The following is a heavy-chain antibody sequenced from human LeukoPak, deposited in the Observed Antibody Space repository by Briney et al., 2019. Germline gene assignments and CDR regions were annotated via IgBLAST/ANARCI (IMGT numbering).Heavy chain of an antibody. J-gene: IGHJ4*02. CDR1: GVSISSSNSY. CDR2: IYYSGNT. Sequence: PSETLSLTCTVSGVSISSSNSYWGWIRQPPGKGLEWIGSIYYSGNTYYNASLKSQVSISIDTSKNQFSLRLTSVTAADTAVYYCARAGGYCSGGSCYHLDYWGQGTLVTVSS. CDR3: ARAGGYCSGGSCYHLDY. D-gene: IGHD2-15*01. V-gene: IGHV4-39*01.